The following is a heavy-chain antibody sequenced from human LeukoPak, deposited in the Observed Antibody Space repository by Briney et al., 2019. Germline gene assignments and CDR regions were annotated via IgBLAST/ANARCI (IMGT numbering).Heavy chain of an antibody. D-gene: IGHD5-18*01. CDR1: GYSFISYY. J-gene: IGHJ4*02. V-gene: IGHV5-51*01. CDR3: ARRLDSYGPRAKPFDY. CDR2: IYPGDSDT. Sequence: GESLKISCKGSGYSFISYYIVWVRQMPGKGLEWMGIIYPGDSDTRYSPSFQGQVTISADKSISTAYLQWSSLKASDTAMYYCARRLDSYGPRAKPFDYWGQGTLVTVSS.